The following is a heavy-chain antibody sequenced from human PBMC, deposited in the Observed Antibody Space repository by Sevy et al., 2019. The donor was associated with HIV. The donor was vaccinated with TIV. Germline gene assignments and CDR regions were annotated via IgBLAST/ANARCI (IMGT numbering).Heavy chain of an antibody. D-gene: IGHD2-21*02. V-gene: IGHV3-30*04. CDR3: ARLFSCGGDCYYLDY. CDR2: MSHDGNYK. Sequence: GGYLRLSCAASGFTFSDYDMHWVRQAPGKGLEWVAVMSHDGNYKNHADSVKVRFTISRDNFKNTRYLQMNSLRVEDTAVYFCARLFSCGGDCYYLDYWGQGAPVTVSS. J-gene: IGHJ4*02. CDR1: GFTFSDYD.